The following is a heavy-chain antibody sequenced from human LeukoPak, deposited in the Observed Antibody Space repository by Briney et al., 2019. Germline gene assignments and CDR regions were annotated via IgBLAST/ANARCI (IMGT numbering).Heavy chain of an antibody. V-gene: IGHV3-53*04. Sequence: GGSLRLSCAASGFTVSNNYMSWVRQAPGKGLEWVSVIYSGGGSTYYADSVRGRFTISRHSSKNTLYLQMNSLRAEDTAVYYCARDRRYYDTSGYGLTYCYYGMDVWGQGTTVTVSS. D-gene: IGHD3-22*01. J-gene: IGHJ6*02. CDR3: ARDRRYYDTSGYGLTYCYYGMDV. CDR1: GFTVSNNY. CDR2: IYSGGGST.